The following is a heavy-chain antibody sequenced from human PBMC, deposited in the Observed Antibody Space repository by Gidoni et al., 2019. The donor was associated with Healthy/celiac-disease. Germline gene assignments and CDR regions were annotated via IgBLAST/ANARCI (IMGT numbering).Heavy chain of an antibody. Sequence: SYGMHWVRQAPGKGLEWVAVISYDGSNKYYADSVKGRFTISRDNSKNTLYLQMNSLRAEDTAVYYCAKDTGYEQLFDYWGQGTLVTVSS. J-gene: IGHJ4*02. CDR3: AKDTGYEQLFDY. D-gene: IGHD2-2*01. CDR1: SYG. CDR2: ISYDGSNK. V-gene: IGHV3-30*18.